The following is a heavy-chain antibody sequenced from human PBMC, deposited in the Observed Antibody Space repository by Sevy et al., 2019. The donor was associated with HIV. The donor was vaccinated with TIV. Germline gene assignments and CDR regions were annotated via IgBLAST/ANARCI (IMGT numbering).Heavy chain of an antibody. Sequence: GGSLRLSCAASGFTFSSYWMTWVRQAPGKGPEGVANIKQDGSKKYYVDSVKGRFTISRDNAKNSVYLQMNSLRAEDTAVYYCAREIAAAGSYWGQGTLVTVSS. V-gene: IGHV3-7*01. D-gene: IGHD6-13*01. J-gene: IGHJ4*02. CDR2: IKQDGSKK. CDR3: AREIAAAGSY. CDR1: GFTFSSYW.